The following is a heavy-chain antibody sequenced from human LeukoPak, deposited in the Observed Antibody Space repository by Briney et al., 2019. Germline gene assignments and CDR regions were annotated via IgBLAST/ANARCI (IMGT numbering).Heavy chain of an antibody. CDR3: ASRYCGSTSCSDDAFDI. CDR1: GGSISSYY. V-gene: IGHV4-59*01. CDR2: IYYSGST. J-gene: IGHJ3*02. Sequence: SETLSLTCTASGGSISSYYWSWIRQPPGKGLEWIGYIYYSGSTNYNPSLKSRVTISVDTSKNQFSLKLSSVTAADTAVYYCASRYCGSTSCSDDAFDIWGQGTMVTVSS. D-gene: IGHD2-2*01.